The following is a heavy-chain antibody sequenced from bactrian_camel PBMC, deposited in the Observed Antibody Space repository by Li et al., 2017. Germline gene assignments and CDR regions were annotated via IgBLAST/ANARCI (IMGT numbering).Heavy chain of an antibody. CDR3: VVGVPAWSAIEALGCLRFARNFGH. V-gene: IGHV3S53*01. D-gene: IGHD2*01. J-gene: IGHJ4*01. Sequence: HVQLVESGGGSVQPGGSLRLSCDASGYTYSSNCMGWFRQAPGKEREGVAAIDSDGIESYTDSVKGRFTVSRDNANNIVNLQMNSLKPEDTAVYYCVVGVPAWSAIEALGCLRFARNFGHWGQGTQVTVSS. CDR1: GYTYSSNC. CDR2: IDSDGIE.